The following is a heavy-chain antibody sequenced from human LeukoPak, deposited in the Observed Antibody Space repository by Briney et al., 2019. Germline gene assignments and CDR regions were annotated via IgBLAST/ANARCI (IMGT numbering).Heavy chain of an antibody. V-gene: IGHV4-59*08. D-gene: IGHD1-26*01. J-gene: IGHJ4*02. Sequence: SETLSPARTVSGGSISSYYWSCIRQAPGKGLEWIGYIYYSVTTKYNPSLMGRVSISVDTSKNQFSLRLSSVAAADTAVYYCARHGGSYFYFWGQGTLVTVSS. CDR2: IYYSVTT. CDR1: GGSISSYY. CDR3: ARHGGSYFYF.